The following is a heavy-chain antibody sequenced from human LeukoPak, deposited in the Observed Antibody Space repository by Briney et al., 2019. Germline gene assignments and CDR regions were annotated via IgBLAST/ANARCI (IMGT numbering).Heavy chain of an antibody. D-gene: IGHD3-3*01. J-gene: IGHJ4*02. CDR2: ISSSSSTI. CDR1: GFTFSSSA. Sequence: GGSLRLSCAASGFTFSSSAMSWVRQAPGKGLEWVSYISSSSSTIYYADSVKGRFTISRDNAKNSLYLQMNSLRAEDTAVYYCARDSITIFGVLNYWGQGTLVTVSS. V-gene: IGHV3-48*01. CDR3: ARDSITIFGVLNY.